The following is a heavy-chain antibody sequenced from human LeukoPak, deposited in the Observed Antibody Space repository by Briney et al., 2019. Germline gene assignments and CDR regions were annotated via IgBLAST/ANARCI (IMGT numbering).Heavy chain of an antibody. CDR2: IKTDGTYT. CDR3: AKVSSGCPDY. D-gene: IGHD6-19*01. V-gene: IGHV3-74*01. CDR1: GFTFSRYW. Sequence: GGSLRLSCAASGFTFSRYWMHWVRQAPGKGLVWVSRIKTDGTYTSYADSVKGRFTISRDNAKSTLYLQMNSLRAEDTALYYCAKVSSGCPDYWGQGTLVTVSS. J-gene: IGHJ4*02.